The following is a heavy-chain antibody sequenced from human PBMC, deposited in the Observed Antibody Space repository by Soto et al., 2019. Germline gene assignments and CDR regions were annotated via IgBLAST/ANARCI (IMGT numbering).Heavy chain of an antibody. J-gene: IGHJ3*02. CDR1: GLIMSSYW. V-gene: IGHV3-7*01. CDR2: IKQDGSQK. D-gene: IGHD3-3*01. CDR3: ASNICYDFWSGYYAFDI. Sequence: EVQLVESGGRLVQPGGSLTLSCAASGLIMSSYWMSWVRQAPGKGPEWVANIKQDGSQKYYVDSVKGRFTISRDNTKNSLYLQMNSLRAEDTAVYYCASNICYDFWSGYYAFDIWGQGTMVTVSS.